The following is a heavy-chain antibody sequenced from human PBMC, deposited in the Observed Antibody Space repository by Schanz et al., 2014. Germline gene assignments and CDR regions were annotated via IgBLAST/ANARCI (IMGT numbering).Heavy chain of an antibody. J-gene: IGHJ3*02. V-gene: IGHV3-23*04. CDR1: GFSFGNYG. Sequence: EVQLVESGGGLVQPGGSLRLSCEASGFSFGNYGMSWVRQAPGKGLEWVSGFDAHDGRAYYADSVKGRFTISRDNAKNTLYLQMNTLRAEDTAVYYCARKMKLGVYGGKGHDSLDIWGQGTRVTVSS. D-gene: IGHD4-17*01. CDR3: ARKMKLGVYGGKGHDSLDI. CDR2: FDAHDGRA.